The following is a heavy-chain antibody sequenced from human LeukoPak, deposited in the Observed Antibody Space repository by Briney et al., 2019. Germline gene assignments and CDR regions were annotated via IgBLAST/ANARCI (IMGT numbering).Heavy chain of an antibody. CDR1: GCSRRTGGGG. CDR2: SYWNDEK. V-gene: IGHV2-5*01. Sequence: VYGPTLVNPPQTLTLTCTLSGCSRRTGGGGVGWIRQPPGKALEWLTLSYWNDEKRYSSSLKSRLTITKDTSKNQVVLTMTNMDPVDTATYYCAHRHQYYSGLQAFDVWGQGTMVTVSS. CDR3: AHRHQYYSGLQAFDV. J-gene: IGHJ3*01. D-gene: IGHD3-10*01.